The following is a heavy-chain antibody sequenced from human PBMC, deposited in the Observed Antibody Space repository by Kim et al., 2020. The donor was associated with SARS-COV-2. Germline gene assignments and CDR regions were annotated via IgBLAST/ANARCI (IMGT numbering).Heavy chain of an antibody. CDR3: ARVGNGNSVGD. D-gene: IGHD2-8*01. CDR2: ISGSSSSI. CDR1: GFNFSRYS. J-gene: IGHJ4*02. V-gene: IGHV3-48*02. Sequence: GGSLRLSCAASGFNFSRYSMKWVRQAPGKGLEWISYISGSSSSIYYADSVKGRFTISRDNAKNSVYLQMNSLRHDDTAVYYCARVGNGNSVGDWGQGTL.